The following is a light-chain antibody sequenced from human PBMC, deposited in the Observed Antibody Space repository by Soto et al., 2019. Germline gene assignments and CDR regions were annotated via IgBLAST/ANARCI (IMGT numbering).Light chain of an antibody. CDR1: QSISSW. CDR2: DAS. CDR3: QQYNSYST. J-gene: IGKJ1*01. V-gene: IGKV1-5*01. Sequence: DIQMTQSPSTLSASVGDRVTITCRASQSISSWLAWYQQKPGKAPKLLIYDASSLECGVPSRCSGSGSGTEFTLTISSLQPDDFATYYCQQYNSYSTFGQGTKVDIK.